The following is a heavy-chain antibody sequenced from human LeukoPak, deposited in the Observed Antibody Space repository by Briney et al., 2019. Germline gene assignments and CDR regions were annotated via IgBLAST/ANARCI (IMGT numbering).Heavy chain of an antibody. J-gene: IGHJ6*03. CDR3: ARGTGELGIFGVVIEFACMDV. CDR1: GGSISSYY. V-gene: IGHV4-4*07. CDR2: IYTSGST. Sequence: PSETLSLTCTVSGGSISSYYWSWIRQPAGKGLEWIGRIYTSGSTNYNPSLKSRVTISVDTSKNQFSLKLSSVTAADTAVYYCARGTGELGIFGVVIEFACMDVWGKGTTVTVSS. D-gene: IGHD3-3*01.